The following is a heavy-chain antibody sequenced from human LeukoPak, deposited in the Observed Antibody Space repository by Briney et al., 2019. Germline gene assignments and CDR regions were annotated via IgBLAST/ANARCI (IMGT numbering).Heavy chain of an antibody. CDR2: INPNSGNT. CDR3: ARDLFRSGWYDGVGGY. D-gene: IGHD6-19*01. CDR1: GYTFTGYY. Sequence: ASVKVSCKASGYTFTGYYMHWVRQAPGQGLEWMGWINPNSGNTKYSQKFQGRVTITRDTSASTAYMELSSLRSEDTAVYYCARDLFRSGWYDGVGGYWGQGTLVTVSS. V-gene: IGHV1-2*02. J-gene: IGHJ4*02.